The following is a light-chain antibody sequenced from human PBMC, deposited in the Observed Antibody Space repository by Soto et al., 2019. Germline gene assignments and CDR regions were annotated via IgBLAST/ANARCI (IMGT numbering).Light chain of an antibody. CDR1: QSISSW. CDR2: KAS. V-gene: IGKV1-5*03. CDR3: QQYNSYSRT. J-gene: IGKJ1*01. Sequence: DIQMTQSPSTLSAPVGDRVTITCRASQSISSWLAWYQQKPGKAPKLLIYKASSLESGVPSRFSGSGSGTEFTLTISSLQPDDFATYYCQQYNSYSRTVGQGTKVEIK.